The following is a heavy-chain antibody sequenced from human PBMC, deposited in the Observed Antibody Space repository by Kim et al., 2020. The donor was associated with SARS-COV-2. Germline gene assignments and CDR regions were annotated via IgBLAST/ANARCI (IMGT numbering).Heavy chain of an antibody. V-gene: IGHV1-46*01. CDR1: GYIFTDYY. J-gene: IGHJ6*02. CDR2: IHPGNHDT. Sequence: ASVKVSCKTSGYIFTDYYIHWVRQAPGQGLEWLAIIHPGNHDTTYAQNFQGRVTVTRDSSTATVYMDLNYLTSEDTAVYYCAREYIALGRTAMELWGQGT. CDR3: AREYIALGRTAMEL. D-gene: IGHD1-26*01.